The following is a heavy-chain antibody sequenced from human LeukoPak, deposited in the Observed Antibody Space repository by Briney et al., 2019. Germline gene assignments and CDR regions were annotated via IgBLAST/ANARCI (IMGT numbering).Heavy chain of an antibody. CDR2: VNPYGSST. J-gene: IGHJ4*02. CDR3: LRGGSYGDY. D-gene: IGHD3-16*01. CDR1: GFTFTRYW. Sequence: GGSLRLSCAASGFTFTRYWMHWVRQAPGNGLVWISRVNPYGSSTIYDDSVQGRFTSSRDNTNNTPSLQLNSLRTEDTAADYFLRGGSYGDYWGQGILVTVSS. V-gene: IGHV3-74*01.